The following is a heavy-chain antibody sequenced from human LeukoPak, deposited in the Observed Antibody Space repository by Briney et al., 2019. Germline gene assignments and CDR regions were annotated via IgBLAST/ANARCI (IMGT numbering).Heavy chain of an antibody. J-gene: IGHJ6*03. CDR2: IYTSGST. CDR3: ARETYYYDSSAYTYYYYMDG. D-gene: IGHD3-22*01. Sequence: SETLSLTCTVSGGSISSYYWSWIRQPAGKGLEWIGRIYTSGSTNYNPSLKGRVTMSVDTSKNQVSLELSSVTAADTAVYYCARETYYYDSSAYTYYYYMDGWGKGTTVTVSS. CDR1: GGSISSYY. V-gene: IGHV4-4*07.